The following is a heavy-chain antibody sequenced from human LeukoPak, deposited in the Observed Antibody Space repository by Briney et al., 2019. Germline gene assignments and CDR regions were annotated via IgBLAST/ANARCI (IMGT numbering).Heavy chain of an antibody. CDR3: AKSGYDFGGWFDP. CDR2: IWYDGSNK. Sequence: GGSLRLSCAASGFTSSSYGMHWVRQAPGKGLEWVAVIWYDGSNKYYADSVKGRFTISRDNSKNTLYLQMNSLRAEDTAVYYCAKSGYDFGGWFDPWGQGTLVTVSS. D-gene: IGHD5-12*01. CDR1: GFTSSSYG. J-gene: IGHJ5*02. V-gene: IGHV3-30*02.